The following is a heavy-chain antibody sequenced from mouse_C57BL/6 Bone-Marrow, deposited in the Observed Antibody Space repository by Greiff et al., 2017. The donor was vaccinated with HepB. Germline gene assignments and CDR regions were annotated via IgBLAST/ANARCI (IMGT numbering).Heavy chain of an antibody. D-gene: IGHD2-2*01. V-gene: IGHV1-64*01. Sequence: QVQLQQPGAELVKPGASVKLSCKASGYTFTSYWMHWVKQRPGQGLEWIGMIHPNSGSTNYNEKFKSKATLTVDKSSSTAYMQLSSLTAEDSAFYVCASLVTTDYFDYWGRGTTLTVAS. CDR2: IHPNSGST. CDR3: ASLVTTDYFDY. CDR1: GYTFTSYW. J-gene: IGHJ2*01.